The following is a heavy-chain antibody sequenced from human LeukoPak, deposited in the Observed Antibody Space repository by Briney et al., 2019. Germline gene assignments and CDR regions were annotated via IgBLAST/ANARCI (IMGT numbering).Heavy chain of an antibody. CDR2: INPNSGGT. V-gene: IGHV1-2*02. J-gene: IGHJ5*02. CDR3: ARDRRLTTVTTSWFDP. D-gene: IGHD4-11*01. CDR1: GYTFTSYH. Sequence: GASVKVSCKASGYTFTSYHINWVRQAPGQGLEWMGWINPNSGGTNYAQKFQGRVTMTRDTSISTAYMELSRLRSDDTAVYYCARDRRLTTVTTSWFDPWGQGTLVTVSS.